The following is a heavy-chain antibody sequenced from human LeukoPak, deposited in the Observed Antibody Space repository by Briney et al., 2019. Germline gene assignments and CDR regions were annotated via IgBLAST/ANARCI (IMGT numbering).Heavy chain of an antibody. J-gene: IGHJ3*02. CDR3: ARVVSALYVDM. CDR2: IYHSGST. V-gene: IGHV4-38-2*01. CDR1: GYSISSGYY. Sequence: SGTLSLTCAVSGYSISSGYYWGWIRQPPGKGLEWIGSIYHSGSTYYSPSLKSRVIISVDTSKNQFSLRLSSVTAADTAVYYCARVVSALYVDMWGQGTMVTVSS. D-gene: IGHD3-16*01.